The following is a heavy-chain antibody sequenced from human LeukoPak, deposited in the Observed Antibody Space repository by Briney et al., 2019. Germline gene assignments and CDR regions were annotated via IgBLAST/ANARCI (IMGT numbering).Heavy chain of an antibody. Sequence: SETLSLTCAVYGGSFSGYYWSWIRQPPGKGLEWIGEINHSGSTNYNPSLKSRVTISVDTSKNQFSLKLSSVTAADTAVYYCARGRVVVPAYGMDVWGQGTTVTVSS. J-gene: IGHJ6*02. CDR2: INHSGST. CDR1: GGSFSGYY. V-gene: IGHV4-34*01. D-gene: IGHD2-2*01. CDR3: ARGRVVVPAYGMDV.